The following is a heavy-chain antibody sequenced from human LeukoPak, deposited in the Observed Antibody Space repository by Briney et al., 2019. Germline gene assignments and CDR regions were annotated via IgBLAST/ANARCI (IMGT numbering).Heavy chain of an antibody. V-gene: IGHV3-21*01. CDR2: ISSSSSYI. J-gene: IGHJ6*02. Sequence: GGSLRLSCAASGFTFSSYSMNWVRQAPGKGLEWVSSISSSSSYIYYADSVKGRFTISRDNAKNSLYLQMNSLRAEDTAVYYCARDGYSNYVPQYYGMDVWGQGTTVTVSS. CDR3: ARDGYSNYVPQYYGMDV. CDR1: GFTFSSYS. D-gene: IGHD4-11*01.